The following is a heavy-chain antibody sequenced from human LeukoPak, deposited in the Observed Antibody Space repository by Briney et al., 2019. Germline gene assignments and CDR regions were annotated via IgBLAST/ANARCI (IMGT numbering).Heavy chain of an antibody. Sequence: GGSLKLSCAGSGFSFSGSAMHWVRQASGKGLEWLGRIRSRGNNYATAYGASVKGRFTISRDDSKNTAYLQMNSLKTDDTAVYYCTRTYDNGMDVWGQGTTVTVSS. CDR1: GFSFSGSA. CDR2: IRSRGNNYAT. V-gene: IGHV3-73*01. D-gene: IGHD3-22*01. J-gene: IGHJ6*02. CDR3: TRTYDNGMDV.